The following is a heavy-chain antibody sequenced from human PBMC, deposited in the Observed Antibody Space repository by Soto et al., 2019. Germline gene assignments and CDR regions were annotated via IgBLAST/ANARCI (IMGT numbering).Heavy chain of an antibody. CDR2: ISAYNGNT. J-gene: IGHJ6*02. Sequence: ASVKVSCKPSGYTYTNYGISWVRQAPGQGLEWMGWISAYNGNTEYAQKFQGRVTMTTDTSTSTAYMELRSLRSDDTAVYYCARDGETYYYGRASYYYGMDVWGQGTTVTVSS. CDR1: GYTYTNYG. V-gene: IGHV1-18*01. D-gene: IGHD3-10*01. CDR3: ARDGETYYYGRASYYYGMDV.